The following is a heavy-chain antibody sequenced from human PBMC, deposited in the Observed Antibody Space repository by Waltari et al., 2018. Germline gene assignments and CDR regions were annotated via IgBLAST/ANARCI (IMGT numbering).Heavy chain of an antibody. Sequence: QVQLVQSGAEVKKPGSSVKVSCKASGGTFSSYAISWVRQAPGQGLEWMGGIIPSFGTANYAQKFQGRVTITADKSTSTAYMELSSLRSEDTAVYYCARVYSYSNYLGPFDYWGQGTLVIVSS. V-gene: IGHV1-69*14. CDR3: ARVYSYSNYLGPFDY. D-gene: IGHD4-4*01. CDR1: GGTFSSYA. CDR2: IIPSFGTA. J-gene: IGHJ4*02.